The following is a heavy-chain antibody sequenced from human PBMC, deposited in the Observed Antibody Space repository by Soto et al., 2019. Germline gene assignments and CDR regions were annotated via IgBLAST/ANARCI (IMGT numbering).Heavy chain of an antibody. CDR1: GGTFSSYA. CDR2: MNPNSGNT. J-gene: IGHJ3*02. V-gene: IGHV1-8*02. Sequence: ASVKVSCKASGGTFSSYAINWVRQATGQGLEWMGWMNPNSGNTGYAQKFQGRVTMTRNTSISTAYMELSSLTSEDTAVYYCARERTRIGFDIWGQGTMVTVSS. D-gene: IGHD2-15*01. CDR3: ARERTRIGFDI.